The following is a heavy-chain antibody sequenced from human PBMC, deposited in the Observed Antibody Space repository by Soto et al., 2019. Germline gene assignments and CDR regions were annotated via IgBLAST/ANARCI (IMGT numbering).Heavy chain of an antibody. V-gene: IGHV4-30-4*01. D-gene: IGHD3-10*01. CDR3: AREQYYYGSGSHFDP. CDR2: IYYSGST. Sequence: SETLSLTCTVSGGSISSGDYYWSWIRQPPGKGLEWIGYIYYSGSTYYNPSLKSRVTISVDTSKNQFSLKLSSVTAADTAVYYCAREQYYYGSGSHFDPWGQGTLVTVSS. J-gene: IGHJ5*02. CDR1: GGSISSGDYY.